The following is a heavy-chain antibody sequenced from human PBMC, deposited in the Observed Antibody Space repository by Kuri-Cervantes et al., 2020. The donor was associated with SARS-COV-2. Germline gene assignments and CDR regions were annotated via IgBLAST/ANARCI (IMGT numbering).Heavy chain of an antibody. CDR1: GGSISSYY. CDR3: ARDAVMDYDFWSPGWFDP. J-gene: IGHJ5*02. CDR2: IYYSGST. D-gene: IGHD3-3*01. V-gene: IGHV4-59*01. Sequence: GSLRLSCAVYGGSISSYYWSWIRQPPGKGLEWIGYIYYSGSTNYNPSLKSRVTISVDTSKNQFSLKLSSVTAADTAVYYCARDAVMDYDFWSPGWFDPWGQGTLVTVSS.